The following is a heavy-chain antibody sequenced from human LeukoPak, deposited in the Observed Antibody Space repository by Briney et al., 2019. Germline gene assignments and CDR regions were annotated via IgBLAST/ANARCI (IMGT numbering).Heavy chain of an antibody. CDR1: GFTFSSYE. J-gene: IGHJ4*02. V-gene: IGHV3-48*03. CDR3: VRAGYYYDSSGYTDY. D-gene: IGHD3-22*01. CDR2: ISSSGSTI. Sequence: GGSLRLSCAAPGFTFSSYEMNWVRQAPGKGLEWVSYISSSGSTIYYADSVKGRFTISRDNAKNSLYLQMNSLRAEDTAVYYCVRAGYYYDSSGYTDYWGQGTLVTVSS.